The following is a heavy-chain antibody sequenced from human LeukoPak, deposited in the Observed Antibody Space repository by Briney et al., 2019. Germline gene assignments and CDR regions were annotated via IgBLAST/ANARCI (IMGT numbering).Heavy chain of an antibody. D-gene: IGHD2-15*01. Sequence: PGGSLRLSCEASGFTVSHYNMNWVRQAPGKGLEWVSYISSSGSTIYYADSVKGRFTISRDNAKNSLYLQMNSLRAEDTAVYYCARDEGGFDPWDQGTLVTVSS. CDR1: GFTVSHYN. CDR2: ISSSGSTI. CDR3: ARDEGGFDP. J-gene: IGHJ5*02. V-gene: IGHV3-48*03.